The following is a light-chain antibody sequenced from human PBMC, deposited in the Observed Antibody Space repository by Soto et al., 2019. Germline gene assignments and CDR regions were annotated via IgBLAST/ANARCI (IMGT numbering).Light chain of an antibody. V-gene: IGKV4-1*01. Sequence: DIVMTQSPESLAVSLGERATINCKSSQSVLYSSDNRNYLVWYQQRPGQPPKLIIYWASTRESGVPDRFSGSGSGTDFTLTISSLQAEDVAAYYCQQHYSAPLTFGGGTNVEI. J-gene: IGKJ4*01. CDR1: QSVLYSSDNRNY. CDR2: WAS. CDR3: QQHYSAPLT.